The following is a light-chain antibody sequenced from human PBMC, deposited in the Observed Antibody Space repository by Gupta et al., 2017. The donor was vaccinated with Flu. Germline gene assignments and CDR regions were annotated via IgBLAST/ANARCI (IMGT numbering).Light chain of an antibody. CDR2: DDR. V-gene: IGLV3-21*02. CDR1: KIGSET. Sequence: SYVRSQPPSVSVAPGQTARITWGGNKIGSETVHGYQQKPGQAPVLVVCDDRDRPSGIPERFSGSNSGNTATLTISRVEAGDEADYYCQVWDSSSDHWVFGGGTMLTVL. CDR3: QVWDSSSDHWV. J-gene: IGLJ3*02.